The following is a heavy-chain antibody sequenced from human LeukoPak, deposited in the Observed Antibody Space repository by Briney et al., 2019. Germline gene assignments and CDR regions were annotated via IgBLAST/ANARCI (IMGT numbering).Heavy chain of an antibody. V-gene: IGHV3-23*01. CDR2: ISGSGGST. Sequence: GGSLRLSCAASGFTFSSYAMSWVRQAPGKGLEWVSAISGSGGSTYYADSVKGRFTISRDNSKNTLYLQMNSLRAEDTAVYYCAKDRSYGSPYYYGMDVWGQGTTATVSS. J-gene: IGHJ6*02. CDR1: GFTFSSYA. D-gene: IGHD5-18*01. CDR3: AKDRSYGSPYYYGMDV.